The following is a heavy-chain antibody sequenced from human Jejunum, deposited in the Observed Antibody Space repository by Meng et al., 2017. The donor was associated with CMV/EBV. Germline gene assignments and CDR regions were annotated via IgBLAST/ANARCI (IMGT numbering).Heavy chain of an antibody. CDR1: FNDAW. Sequence: FNDAWMTWVRQAPGKGLEWVGRIKSEADGGRTDYDAAVEGRFTISRDDSKNTVYLHMNTLRTDDTGFYYCTRANCGGDCPGYNWLGPWGQGTLVTVSS. CDR2: IKSEADGGRT. V-gene: IGHV3-15*01. D-gene: IGHD2-21*02. J-gene: IGHJ5*02. CDR3: TRANCGGDCPGYNWLGP.